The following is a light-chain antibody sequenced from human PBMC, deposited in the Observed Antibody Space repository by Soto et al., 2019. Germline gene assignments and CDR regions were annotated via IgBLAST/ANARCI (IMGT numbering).Light chain of an antibody. Sequence: DILLIQSPATLSASVGVRITSTCLDSEYIFQFLAWYQQRSGRAPNLLIYAAYDLEKVGPSSVSGSGSGTGFTLNIDNLQSYDCETYFCRNSHSQSITFGGGTVVDVK. CDR3: RNSHSQSIT. V-gene: IGKV1-5*01. CDR1: EYIFQF. J-gene: IGKJ4*02. CDR2: AAY.